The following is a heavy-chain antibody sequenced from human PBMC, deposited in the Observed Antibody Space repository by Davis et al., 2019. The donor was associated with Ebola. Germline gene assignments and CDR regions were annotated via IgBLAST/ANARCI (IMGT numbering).Heavy chain of an antibody. CDR1: GGSFSDYS. CDR3: ARGSYTVNNYYFDY. J-gene: IGHJ4*02. Sequence: PSETLSLTCAVYGGSFSDYSWTWIRQPPGKGLEWIGDINHRGSTNYNPSLESRVTISVDTSKNQFSLNLRSVTAAESAVYFCARGSYTVNNYYFDYWGQGALVTVSS. V-gene: IGHV4-34*01. D-gene: IGHD1/OR15-1a*01. CDR2: INHRGST.